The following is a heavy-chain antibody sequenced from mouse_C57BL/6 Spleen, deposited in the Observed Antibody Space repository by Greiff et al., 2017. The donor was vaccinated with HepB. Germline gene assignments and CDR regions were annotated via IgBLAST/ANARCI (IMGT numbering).Heavy chain of an antibody. J-gene: IGHJ1*03. Sequence: EVQLVESAGGLVQPGSSMKLSCTASGFTFSDYYMAWVRQVPEKGLEWVANINYDGSSTYYLDSLKSRFIISRDNAKNILYLQMSSLKSEDTATYYCAREYDGYFDVWGTGTTVTVSS. V-gene: IGHV5-16*01. CDR3: AREYDGYFDV. CDR2: INYDGSST. CDR1: GFTFSDYY. D-gene: IGHD2-12*01.